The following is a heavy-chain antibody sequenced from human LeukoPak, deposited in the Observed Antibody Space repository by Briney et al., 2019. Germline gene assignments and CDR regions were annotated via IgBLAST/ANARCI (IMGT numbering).Heavy chain of an antibody. J-gene: IGHJ4*02. CDR1: GYTFTDYY. CDR3: ARDASTFGGVIVIRGPIDY. V-gene: IGHV1-2*02. CDR2: INPNSGGT. D-gene: IGHD3-16*02. Sequence: ASVKVSCKASGYTFTDYYIHWVRQAPGQGLEWMGWINPNSGGTNYAQKFQGRVTLTRDTSISTAYMELSRLRSDDTAVYYCARDASTFGGVIVIRGPIDYWGQGTLVTVSS.